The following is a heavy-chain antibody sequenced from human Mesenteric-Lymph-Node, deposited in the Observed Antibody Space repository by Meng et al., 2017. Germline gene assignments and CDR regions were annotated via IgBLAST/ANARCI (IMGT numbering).Heavy chain of an antibody. CDR3: ARGGYYSFDY. V-gene: IGHV4-4*02. D-gene: IGHD5-18*01. CDR2: IYHSGST. CDR1: GGSISSVYW. Sequence: QVQLQQWGAGLLKPSETLSLTCAVSGGSISSVYWWTWVRQSPGKGLEWIGEIYHSGSTNYNPSLKSRVTISVDKSKNQFSLKLTSVTAADTAVYYCARGGYYSFDYWGQGTLVTVSS. J-gene: IGHJ4*02.